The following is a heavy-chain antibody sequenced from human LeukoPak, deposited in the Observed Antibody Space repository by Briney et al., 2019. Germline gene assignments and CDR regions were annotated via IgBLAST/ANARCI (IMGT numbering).Heavy chain of an antibody. CDR1: GGSISSGGYY. Sequence: PSQTLSLTCAVSGGSISSGGYYWSWIRQPAGKGLEWIGRIYTSGSTNYNPSLKSRVTISVDTSKNQFSLKLSSVTAADTAVYYCARWGPVQQQLVLDYWGQGTLVTVSS. CDR2: IYTSGST. V-gene: IGHV4-61*02. J-gene: IGHJ4*02. CDR3: ARWGPVQQQLVLDY. D-gene: IGHD6-13*01.